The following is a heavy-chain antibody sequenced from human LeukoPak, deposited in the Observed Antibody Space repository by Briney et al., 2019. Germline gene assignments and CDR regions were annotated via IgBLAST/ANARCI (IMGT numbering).Heavy chain of an antibody. Sequence: SETLSLNCTVSGGSISSGSYYWRWIRQPAGKGLEWIGRIYTSGSTSYDPSLKGRVAMSVDPSTNQFSLKLSSVTAADTAVYYCARLRENYYDSKFDWGQGTLVTVSS. CDR1: GGSISSGSYY. J-gene: IGHJ4*02. V-gene: IGHV4-61*02. D-gene: IGHD3-22*01. CDR2: IYTSGST. CDR3: ARLRENYYDSKFD.